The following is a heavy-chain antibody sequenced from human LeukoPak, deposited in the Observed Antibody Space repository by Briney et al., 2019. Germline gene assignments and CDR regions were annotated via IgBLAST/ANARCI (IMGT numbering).Heavy chain of an antibody. CDR1: GYRFTNYW. CDR2: IYSGDSDT. J-gene: IGHJ3*02. Sequence: GESLKISCKGSGYRFTNYWIGWVRQMPGKGLEWMGIIYSGDSDTTYSPSFQGQVTISADKSISTAYLQWSSLKASDTAMYYCARRLPGADAFDIWGRGTMVTVSS. V-gene: IGHV5-51*01. CDR3: ARRLPGADAFDI.